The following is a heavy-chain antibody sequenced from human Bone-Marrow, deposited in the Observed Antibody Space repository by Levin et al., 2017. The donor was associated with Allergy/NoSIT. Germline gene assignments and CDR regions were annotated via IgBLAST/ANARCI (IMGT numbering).Heavy chain of an antibody. CDR2: VSTGAEVS. Sequence: GGSLRLSCVGSGFTFSGYAMAWVRQPPGKGLEWVSIVSTGAEVSYYADSVKGRFTIYKDNSKSTVSLQMNSLRDEDTAVYYCAKGFAPRVQYTCYFDYWGEGALVTVSS. V-gene: IGHV3-23*01. J-gene: IGHJ4*02. CDR3: AKGFAPRVQYTCYFDY. CDR1: GFTFSGYA. D-gene: IGHD1-1*01.